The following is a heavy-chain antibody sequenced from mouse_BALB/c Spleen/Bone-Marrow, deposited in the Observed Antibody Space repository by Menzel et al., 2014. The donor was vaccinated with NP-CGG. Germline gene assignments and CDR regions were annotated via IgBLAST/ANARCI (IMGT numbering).Heavy chain of an antibody. CDR1: GCTFTSYW. CDR2: NYPGSGST. J-gene: IGHJ1*01. V-gene: IGHV1S22*01. Sequence: LQESGSELVRPGASVKLSCKASGCTFTSYWMHWVKQRPGQGLEWIGNNYPGSGSTNYDEKFKSKATLTVDTSSSTAYMQLSSLTSEDSAVYFCTREDRDWYFDVWGAGTTVTVSS. CDR3: TREDRDWYFDV.